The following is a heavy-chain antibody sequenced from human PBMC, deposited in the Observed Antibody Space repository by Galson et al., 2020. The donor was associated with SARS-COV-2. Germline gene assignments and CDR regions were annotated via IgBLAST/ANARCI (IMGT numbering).Heavy chain of an antibody. CDR1: GGLISSGTYY. D-gene: IGHD6-25*01. J-gene: IGHJ4*02. CDR3: ASGFY. CDR2: IYYNGNTF. Sequence: SQTLSLTCAVSGGLISSGTYYWSWLRQPPGTGLEWIGYIYYNGNTFYYNPSLKSRVAFTVDKSKNQFSLKLNSVVATDTAVYFCASGFYWGQGILVTVSS. V-gene: IGHV4-30-4*01.